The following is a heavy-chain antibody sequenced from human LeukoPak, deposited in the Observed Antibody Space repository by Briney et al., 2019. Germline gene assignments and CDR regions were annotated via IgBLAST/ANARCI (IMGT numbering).Heavy chain of an antibody. CDR3: ASLPWGYSSRGPYFDY. V-gene: IGHV4-4*02. CDR1: GGSISSSNW. Sequence: SGTLSLTCAVSGGSISSSNWWSWVRQPPGKGLEWIGEIYHSGSTNYNPSLKSRVTISVDTSKNQFSLKLSSVTAADTAVYYCASLPWGYSSRGPYFDYWGQGTLVTVSS. CDR2: IYHSGST. J-gene: IGHJ4*02. D-gene: IGHD6-13*01.